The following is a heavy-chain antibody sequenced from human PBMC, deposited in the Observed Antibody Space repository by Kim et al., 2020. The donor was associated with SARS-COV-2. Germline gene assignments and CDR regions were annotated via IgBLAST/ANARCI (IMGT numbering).Heavy chain of an antibody. J-gene: IGHJ4*02. Sequence: ASVKVSCKASGYTFTSYAMNWVRQAPGQGLEWMGWINTNTGNPTYAQGFTGRFVFSLDTSVSTAYLQISSLKAEDTAVYYCAREGPCTNGVCYGGYYFDYWGQGTLVTVSS. CDR2: INTNTGNP. CDR3: AREGPCTNGVCYGGYYFDY. V-gene: IGHV7-4-1*02. D-gene: IGHD2-8*01. CDR1: GYTFTSYA.